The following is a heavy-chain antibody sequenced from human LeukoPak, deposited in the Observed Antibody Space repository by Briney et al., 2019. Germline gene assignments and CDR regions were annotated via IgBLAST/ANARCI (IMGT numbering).Heavy chain of an antibody. CDR1: GFTFSSYA. V-gene: IGHV3-23*01. CDR3: ASQGPLSGSFDY. D-gene: IGHD1-26*01. Sequence: GGSLRLSCAASGFTFSSYAMSWVRQAPGKGLEWVSAISGSGGSTYYADSVKGRFTISRDNYKNTLYLQMNRLRAEDTAVYYCASQGPLSGSFDYWGQGTLVTVSS. J-gene: IGHJ4*02. CDR2: ISGSGGST.